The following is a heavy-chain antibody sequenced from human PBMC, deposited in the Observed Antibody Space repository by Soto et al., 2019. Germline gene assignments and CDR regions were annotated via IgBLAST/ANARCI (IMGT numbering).Heavy chain of an antibody. CDR1: GGSISSSNW. V-gene: IGHV4-4*02. CDR2: IYHSGST. D-gene: IGHD1-26*01. CDR3: ARGRGMGGSYSGYFDY. J-gene: IGHJ4*02. Sequence: PSETLSLTCAVSGGSISSSNWWSWVRQPPGKGLEWIGEIYHSGSTNYNPSLKSRVTISVDKSKNQFSLKLSSVTAADTAVYYCARGRGMGGSYSGYFDYWGQGTLVTVSS.